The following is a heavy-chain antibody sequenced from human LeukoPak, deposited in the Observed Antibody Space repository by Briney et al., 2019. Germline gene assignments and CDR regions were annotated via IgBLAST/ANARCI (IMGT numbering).Heavy chain of an antibody. V-gene: IGHV1-18*01. CDR1: GYTFTSCG. Sequence: ASVKVSCKASGYTFTSCGISWVRQAPGQGLEWMGWISAYNGNTNYAQKLQGRVTMTTDTSTSTAYMELRSLRSDDTAVYYCARVGGNYYDSSGYLGGVFDYWGQGTLVTVSS. CDR3: ARVGGNYYDSSGYLGGVFDY. J-gene: IGHJ4*02. CDR2: ISAYNGNT. D-gene: IGHD3-22*01.